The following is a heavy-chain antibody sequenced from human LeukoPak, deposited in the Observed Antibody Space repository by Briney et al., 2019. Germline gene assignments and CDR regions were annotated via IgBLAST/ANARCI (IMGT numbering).Heavy chain of an antibody. Sequence: EASVKVSCKASGGTFSSYAISWVRQAPGQGLEWMGGIIPIFGTANYAQKFQGRVTMTRDTSISTAYMELSRLKSDDTAVFYCARGVTARGFYYYMDVWGKGTTVTISS. V-gene: IGHV1-69*05. CDR2: IIPIFGTA. D-gene: IGHD2-21*02. J-gene: IGHJ6*03. CDR1: GGTFSSYA. CDR3: ARGVTARGFYYYMDV.